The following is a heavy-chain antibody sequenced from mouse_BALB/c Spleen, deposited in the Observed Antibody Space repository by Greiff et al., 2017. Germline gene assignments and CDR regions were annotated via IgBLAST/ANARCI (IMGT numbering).Heavy chain of an antibody. Sequence: EVKLLESGGGLVQPGGSLKLSCAASGFDFSRYWMSWVRQAPGKGLEWIGEINPDSSTINYTPSLKDKFIISRDNTKNTLYLQMSKVRSEDTALYYCARRYYGKPYWYFDVWGAGTTVTVSS. CDR3: ARRYYGKPYWYFDV. CDR1: GFDFSRYW. J-gene: IGHJ1*01. CDR2: INPDSSTI. V-gene: IGHV4-1*02. D-gene: IGHD2-1*01.